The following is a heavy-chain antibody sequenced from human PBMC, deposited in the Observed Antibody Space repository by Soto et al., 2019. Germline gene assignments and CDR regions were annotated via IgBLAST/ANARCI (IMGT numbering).Heavy chain of an antibody. CDR3: ARDSIRWYSSGWYEVGALEY. J-gene: IGHJ4*02. V-gene: IGHV4-4*02. D-gene: IGHD6-19*01. Sequence: QVQLQESGPGLVEPSGTLSLTCAVSGGSISRSNWWSWVRQSPGKGLEWIGEISHSGSTKYNPSLKSRVTISMDKSENQFSLKLSSVTAADTAVYYCARDSIRWYSSGWYEVGALEYWGQGTLVTVSS. CDR1: GGSISRSNW. CDR2: ISHSGST.